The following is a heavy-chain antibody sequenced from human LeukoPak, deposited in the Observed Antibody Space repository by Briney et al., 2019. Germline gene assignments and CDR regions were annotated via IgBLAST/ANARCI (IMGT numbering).Heavy chain of an antibody. Sequence: SETLSLTCAVYGGSFSGYYWSWVRQPPGKGLECIAEINHSGSTNYNPSLKSRVTISVDTSKNQFSLKLYSVTAADTAVYYCARLDPTLQTYYFYYMDVWDKGTTVTVSS. CDR3: ARLDPTLQTYYFYYMDV. V-gene: IGHV4-34*01. CDR1: GGSFSGYY. J-gene: IGHJ6*03. CDR2: INHSGST.